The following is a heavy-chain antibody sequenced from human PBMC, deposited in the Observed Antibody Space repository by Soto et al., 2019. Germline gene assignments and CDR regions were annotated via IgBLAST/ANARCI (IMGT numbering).Heavy chain of an antibody. CDR2: IYYSGST. Sequence: SETLSLTCTVSGGSISSYYWSWIRQPPGKGLEWIGYIYYSGSTNYNPSLKSRVTISVDTSKNQFSLKLSSVTAADTAVYYCGRYYYDSSGPTRYCDYWGQGTLVTVSS. D-gene: IGHD3-22*01. CDR1: GGSISSYY. CDR3: GRYYYDSSGPTRYCDY. V-gene: IGHV4-59*08. J-gene: IGHJ4*02.